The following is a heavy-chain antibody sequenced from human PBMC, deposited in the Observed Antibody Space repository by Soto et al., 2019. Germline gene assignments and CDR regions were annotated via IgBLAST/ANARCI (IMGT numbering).Heavy chain of an antibody. D-gene: IGHD3-3*01. CDR3: ARGTNYDFWSGYHDY. V-gene: IGHV3-48*01. Sequence: EVQLVESGGGLVQPGGSLRLSCAASGFTFSSYSMNWVRQAPGKGLEWVSYISSSSSTIYYADSVKGRFTISRDNAKNSPYLQMNSLRAEDTAVYYCARGTNYDFWSGYHDYWGQGTLVTVSS. CDR1: GFTFSSYS. CDR2: ISSSSSTI. J-gene: IGHJ4*02.